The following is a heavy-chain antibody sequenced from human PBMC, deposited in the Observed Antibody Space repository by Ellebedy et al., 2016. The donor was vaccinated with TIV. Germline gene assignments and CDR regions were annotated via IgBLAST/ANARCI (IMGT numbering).Heavy chain of an antibody. V-gene: IGHV3-7*01. D-gene: IGHD3-3*01. Sequence: GESLKISXAASGFTFSSYWMSWVRQAPGKGLEWVANIKQDGSEKYYVDSVKGRFTISRDNAKNSLYLQMNSLRAEDTAVYYCARADEGRYYDFWSGYYHYYYMDVWGKGTTVTVSS. J-gene: IGHJ6*03. CDR1: GFTFSSYW. CDR2: IKQDGSEK. CDR3: ARADEGRYYDFWSGYYHYYYMDV.